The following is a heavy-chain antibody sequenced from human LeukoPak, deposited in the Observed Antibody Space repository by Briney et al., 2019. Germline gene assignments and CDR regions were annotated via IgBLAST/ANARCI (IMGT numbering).Heavy chain of an antibody. CDR3: ARNRDSSGWYLDY. Sequence: GGSLRLSCAASGFTVSSIYMSWVRQAPGKGLEWVSVIYSGGSTYYADSVKARFTISRDNSKKTLYLQMNSLRAEDTAVYYCARNRDSSGWYLDYWGQGTLVTVSS. D-gene: IGHD6-19*01. CDR2: IYSGGST. V-gene: IGHV3-53*01. CDR1: GFTVSSIY. J-gene: IGHJ4*02.